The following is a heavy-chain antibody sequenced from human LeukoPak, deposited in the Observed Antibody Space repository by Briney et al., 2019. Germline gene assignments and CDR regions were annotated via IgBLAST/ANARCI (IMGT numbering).Heavy chain of an antibody. CDR1: GYTFTGYY. J-gene: IGHJ6*02. V-gene: IGHV1-2*02. CDR3: AAPRYCSSTSCRHYYGMDV. D-gene: IGHD2-2*01. Sequence: ASVKVSCKASGYTFTGYYMHWVRQAPGQGLEWMGWINPNSGGTNYAQKFQGRVTMTRDTSISTAYMELSRLRPDDTAVYYCAAPRYCSSTSCRHYYGMDVWGQGTTVTVSS. CDR2: INPNSGGT.